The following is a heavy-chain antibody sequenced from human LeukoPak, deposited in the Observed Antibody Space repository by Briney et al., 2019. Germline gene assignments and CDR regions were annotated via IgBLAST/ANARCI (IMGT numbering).Heavy chain of an antibody. J-gene: IGHJ4*02. CDR1: GFTFSNSA. CDR2: ISHDGSNN. Sequence: GGSLRLSCAAYGFTFSNSAMHWDRQAPGRGLEWVEVISHDGSNNDYADSAKGRFTISRDNSTNTLQLHMNSLRAEAADAYYCARGQNPASGWPDNWGQGTLVTVSS. D-gene: IGHD6-19*01. CDR3: ARGQNPASGWPDN. V-gene: IGHV3-30-3*01.